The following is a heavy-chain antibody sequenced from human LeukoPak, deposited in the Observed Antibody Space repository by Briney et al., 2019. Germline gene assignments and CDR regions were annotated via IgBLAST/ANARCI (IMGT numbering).Heavy chain of an antibody. CDR2: ISTSSSYI. V-gene: IGHV3-21*01. CDR1: GFTFNRYN. D-gene: IGHD3-10*01. CDR3: AGDLISGSGSLGY. J-gene: IGHJ4*02. Sequence: GGSLRLSCAASGFTFNRYNMNWVRRAPGKGLEWVSSISTSSSYIYYADSVRGRFTISRDNAKTTLYLQMNSLRDEDTAVYYCAGDLISGSGSLGYWGQGTLVTVSS.